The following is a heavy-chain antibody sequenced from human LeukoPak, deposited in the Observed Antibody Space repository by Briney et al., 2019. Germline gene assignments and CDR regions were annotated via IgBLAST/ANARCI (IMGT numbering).Heavy chain of an antibody. Sequence: GGSLRLSCAASGFTFSRYWMYWVRQAPGKGLEWVSGINWNGGSTGYADSVKGRFTISRDNAKNSLCLQMNSLRAEDTAVYYCARSSPGNYGDYQFDYWGQGTLVTVSS. V-gene: IGHV3-20*04. J-gene: IGHJ4*02. CDR2: INWNGGST. CDR1: GFTFSRYW. D-gene: IGHD4-17*01. CDR3: ARSSPGNYGDYQFDY.